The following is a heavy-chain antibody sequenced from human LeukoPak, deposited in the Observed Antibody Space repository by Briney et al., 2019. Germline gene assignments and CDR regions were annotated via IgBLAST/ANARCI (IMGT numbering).Heavy chain of an antibody. CDR1: GFTFRNYE. D-gene: IGHD3-10*01. CDR2: ISRDGSTV. Sequence: GGSLRLSCAGSGFTFRNYEMSWVRQAPGKGLEWVSHISRDGSTVYYRDSVKGRFTISRDNVKNSLYLHMNSLRVEDTGVYYCERDLGDWYSSGFDDWGQGSLVIVSS. CDR3: ERDLGDWYSSGFDD. J-gene: IGHJ4*02. V-gene: IGHV3-48*03.